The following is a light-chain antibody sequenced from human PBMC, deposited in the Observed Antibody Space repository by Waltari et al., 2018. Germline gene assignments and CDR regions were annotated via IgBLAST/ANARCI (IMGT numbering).Light chain of an antibody. V-gene: IGLV5-45*01. CDR1: SGINVGTYN. Sequence: QAVLSQPPSLSASPGASASITCTLPSGINVGTYNIYWSQQKPGGSPKYLWRYKSDSRNQEGVGVPRRVSGSNDVSANAWILFISWLQSEDEADYYCMICHISAWLFGGGTKLTV. CDR3: MICHISAWL. J-gene: IGLJ3*02. CDR2: YKSDSRN.